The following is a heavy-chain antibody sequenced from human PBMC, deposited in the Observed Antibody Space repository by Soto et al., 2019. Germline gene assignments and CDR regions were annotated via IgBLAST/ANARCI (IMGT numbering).Heavy chain of an antibody. Sequence: QVQLQESGPGLVKPSGTLSLTCAVSGGSISSSNWWSWVRQPPGKGLEWIGKIYHSGSTNYNPALRSRVTTAVDKSKNQFSLKLSSVTAADPAVYYCARIAAAGTSVDYWGQGTLVTVSS. D-gene: IGHD6-13*01. CDR3: ARIAAAGTSVDY. CDR1: GGSISSSNW. CDR2: IYHSGST. J-gene: IGHJ4*02. V-gene: IGHV4-4*02.